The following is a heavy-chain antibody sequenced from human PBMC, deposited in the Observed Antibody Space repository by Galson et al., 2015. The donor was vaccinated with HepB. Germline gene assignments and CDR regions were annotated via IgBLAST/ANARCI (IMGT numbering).Heavy chain of an antibody. V-gene: IGHV3-11*06. CDR3: ARAALGGSGSYWFPYYYYYGMDV. CDR2: ISSSSSYT. J-gene: IGHJ6*02. Sequence: SLRLSCAASGFTFSDYYMSWIRQAPGKGLEWVSYISSSSSYTNYADSVKGRFTISRDNSKSTLYLQMNSLRAEDTAVYYCARAALGGSGSYWFPYYYYYGMDVWGQGTTVTVSS. CDR1: GFTFSDYY. D-gene: IGHD3-10*01.